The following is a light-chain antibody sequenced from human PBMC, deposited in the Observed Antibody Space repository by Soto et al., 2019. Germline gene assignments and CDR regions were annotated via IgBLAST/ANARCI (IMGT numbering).Light chain of an antibody. J-gene: IGKJ1*01. V-gene: IGKV3-15*01. Sequence: EIIMTQSPATLSVSPGEGATLSCRASQSIRSTLAWFQQKPGQAPRLLIYDASKRATGIPARFSGSGSGTEFTLTISSLQSEDFAVYYCQQYNNWPRTFGQGTKVDIK. CDR3: QQYNNWPRT. CDR1: QSIRST. CDR2: DAS.